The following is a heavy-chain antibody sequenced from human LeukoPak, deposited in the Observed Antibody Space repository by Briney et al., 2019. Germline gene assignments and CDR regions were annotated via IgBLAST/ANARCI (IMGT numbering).Heavy chain of an antibody. CDR1: GFTFSSYW. Sequence: GGSLRLSCAASGFTFSSYWMHWVRQAPGKGLVWVSRINSDGSTTTYADSVEGRFTISRDNAKNSLYLQMNSLRAEDTAVYYCARESSSVLFDYWGQGTLVTVSS. V-gene: IGHV3-74*01. CDR3: ARESSSVLFDY. CDR2: INSDGSTT. J-gene: IGHJ4*02. D-gene: IGHD6-6*01.